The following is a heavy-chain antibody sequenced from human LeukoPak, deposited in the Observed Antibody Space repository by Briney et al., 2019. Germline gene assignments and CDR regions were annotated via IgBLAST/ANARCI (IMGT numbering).Heavy chain of an antibody. J-gene: IGHJ2*01. CDR2: IGGSGANT. CDR1: GFTFPRYA. D-gene: IGHD3-3*01. CDR3: ARSGYRTVLRFLEWPRSHNWYFDL. Sequence: PGGSLRLSCVASGFTFPRYAMNWVRQAPGKGLEWVSGIGGSGANTHYAEYVKGRFTISRDNSKNTVYLQMNSLRAEDTAVYYCARSGYRTVLRFLEWPRSHNWYFDLWGRGTLVTVSS. V-gene: IGHV3-23*01.